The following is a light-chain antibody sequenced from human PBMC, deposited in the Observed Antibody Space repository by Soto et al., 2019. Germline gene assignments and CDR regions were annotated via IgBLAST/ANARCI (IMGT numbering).Light chain of an antibody. CDR2: DAS. Sequence: IVMTQSPATLSVSPGERATLSCRASQSVNDNLAWYQQKLGQDPRLLIYDASTRATDIPARFSGSGSGTDFTLTISSLQSEDFAVYYCHQYKRWPSFGGGTKVEIK. CDR3: HQYKRWPS. V-gene: IGKV3-15*01. J-gene: IGKJ4*01. CDR1: QSVNDN.